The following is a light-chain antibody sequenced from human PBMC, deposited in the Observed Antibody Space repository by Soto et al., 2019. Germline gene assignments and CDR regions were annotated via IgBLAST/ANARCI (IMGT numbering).Light chain of an antibody. Sequence: SVLTPPASVSGSPGQAITISRAGNSSDVGAYNYVSWYQQHPGRAPKLMIYEVSYRPSGVSNRFSGSKSANTASLTISGLQSEDESGYYCSSYTSSRTLVFGTGTKVTVL. CDR3: SSYTSSRTLV. J-gene: IGLJ1*01. CDR2: EVS. V-gene: IGLV2-14*01. CDR1: SSDVGAYNY.